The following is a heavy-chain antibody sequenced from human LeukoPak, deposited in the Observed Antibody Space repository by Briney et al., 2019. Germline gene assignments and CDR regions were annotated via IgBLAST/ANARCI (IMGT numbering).Heavy chain of an antibody. CDR2: IYSGGST. CDR1: GFTVSSNY. J-gene: IGHJ4*02. CDR3: ARDGYYDSSGGFDY. V-gene: IGHV3-53*01. Sequence: PGGSLRLSCAASGFTVSSNYMSWVRQAPGKGLEWVSVIYSGGSTYYADSVKGRFTISRDNSKNTLYLQMNNLRAEDTAVYYCARDGYYDSSGGFDYWGQGTLVTVSS. D-gene: IGHD3-22*01.